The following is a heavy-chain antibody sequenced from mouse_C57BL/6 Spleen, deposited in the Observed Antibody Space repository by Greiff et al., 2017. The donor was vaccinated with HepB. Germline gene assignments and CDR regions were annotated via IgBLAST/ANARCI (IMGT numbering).Heavy chain of an antibody. Sequence: QVQLQQPGAELVKPGASVKMSCTASGYTFTSYWITWVKQRPGQGLEWIGDIYHGSGSTNYNEKFKSKATLTVDTSSSTAYMQLSSLTSEDSAVYYCARGGSSTHWSFAAWGTGTTVTVSS. CDR2: IYHGSGST. CDR1: GYTFTSYW. CDR3: ARGGSSTHWSFAA. V-gene: IGHV1-55*01. J-gene: IGHJ1*03. D-gene: IGHD1-1*01.